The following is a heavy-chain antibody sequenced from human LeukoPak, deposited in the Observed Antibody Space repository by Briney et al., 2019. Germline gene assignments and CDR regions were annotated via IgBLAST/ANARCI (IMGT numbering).Heavy chain of an antibody. V-gene: IGHV3-30*15. Sequence: PGRSLRLSCAASGFTFSSYAMHWVRQAPGKGLECVAVISYDGSNKYYADSVRGRFTISRDNSKNTLYLQMSSLRAEDTAVYYCARREAVAGTIDYWGQGTLVTVSS. J-gene: IGHJ4*02. CDR2: ISYDGSNK. D-gene: IGHD6-19*01. CDR3: ARREAVAGTIDY. CDR1: GFTFSSYA.